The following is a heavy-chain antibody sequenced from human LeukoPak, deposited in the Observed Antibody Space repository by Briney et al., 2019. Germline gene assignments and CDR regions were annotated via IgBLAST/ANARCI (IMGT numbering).Heavy chain of an antibody. CDR2: IYYGGQT. J-gene: IGHJ4*02. V-gene: IGHV4-59*01. Sequence: SETLSLTCTVSGGSINGYYWSWIRQPPGKGLEWIGYIYYGGQTNYNPSLKRRVTISHGTSTTEFSLKLAPVTAADTAVYYCARDRSPRGFDSWGQGTLVTVSS. CDR1: GGSINGYY. CDR3: ARDRSPRGFDS. D-gene: IGHD3-10*01.